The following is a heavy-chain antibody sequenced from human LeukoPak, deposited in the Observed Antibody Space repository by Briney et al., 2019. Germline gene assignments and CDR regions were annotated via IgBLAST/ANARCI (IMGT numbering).Heavy chain of an antibody. CDR3: AKRLGDPRAFDY. J-gene: IGHJ4*02. V-gene: IGHV3-23*01. CDR1: GFTFSNYA. D-gene: IGHD2-21*02. Sequence: GGSLRLSCAASGFTFSNYAMNWVRQAPGKGLERVSVISGSSGTINYAAPVKGRFTISRDNSRNTLYLQMNSLRAHDTAVYYCAKRLGDPRAFDYWGQGTLVTVSS. CDR2: ISGSSGTI.